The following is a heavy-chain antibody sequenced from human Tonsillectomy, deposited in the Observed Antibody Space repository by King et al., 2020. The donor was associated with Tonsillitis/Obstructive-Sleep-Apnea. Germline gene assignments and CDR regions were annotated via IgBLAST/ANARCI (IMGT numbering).Heavy chain of an antibody. CDR3: ARDFHSNYVPYYYMDV. J-gene: IGHJ6*03. V-gene: IGHV1-2*04. Sequence: VQLVESGAEVKKPGASVKVSCKASGYTFTGYYMHWVRQAPGQGLEWMGWINPNSGGTNYAQKFQGWVTMTRETSISTAYMELGRLRSDDTAVYYCARDFHSNYVPYYYMDVWGKGTTVTVSS. D-gene: IGHD4-11*01. CDR1: GYTFTGYY. CDR2: INPNSGGT.